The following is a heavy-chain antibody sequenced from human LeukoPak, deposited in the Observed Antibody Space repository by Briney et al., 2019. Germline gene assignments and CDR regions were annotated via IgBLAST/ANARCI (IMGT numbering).Heavy chain of an antibody. J-gene: IGHJ6*03. CDR3: GTMVRGIDNYFYYYYMVV. Sequence: GSSVKVSFTASGGTFSSYAISWVRQAPGQGLEWMGGIIPIFGTANYAQKFQGRVTITTDESTSTAYMELSSLRSEDTAVYYCGTMVRGIDNYFYYYYMVVWGKGTTVTVSS. CDR1: GGTFSSYA. CDR2: IIPIFGTA. V-gene: IGHV1-69*05. D-gene: IGHD3-10*01.